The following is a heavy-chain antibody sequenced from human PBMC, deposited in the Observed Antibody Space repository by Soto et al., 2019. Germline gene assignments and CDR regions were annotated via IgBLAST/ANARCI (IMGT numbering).Heavy chain of an antibody. CDR3: ASQHYYDSSGYYVVY. V-gene: IGHV4-31*03. Sequence: SETLSLTCTVSGFSISSGGYYWSWIRQHPGKGLEWIGYIYYSGSTYYNPSLKSRVTISVDTSKNQFSLKLSSVTAADTAVYYCASQHYYDSSGYYVVYWGQGTLVTVSS. CDR2: IYYSGST. D-gene: IGHD3-22*01. CDR1: GFSISSGGYY. J-gene: IGHJ4*02.